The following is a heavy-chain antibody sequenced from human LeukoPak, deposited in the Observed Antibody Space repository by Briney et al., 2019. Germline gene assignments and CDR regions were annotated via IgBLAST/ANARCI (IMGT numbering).Heavy chain of an antibody. D-gene: IGHD6-13*01. CDR3: ARVTIPGYSSFSY. CDR1: GFTFSSYG. Sequence: GGSLRLSCAASGFTFSSYGMNWVRQAPGKGLEWISAIVDNGGSTHYADSVQGRFTISRDNSKNTVYLQMNSLRAEDTAIYFCARVTIPGYSSFSYWGQGALVTVSS. V-gene: IGHV3-23*01. CDR2: IVDNGGST. J-gene: IGHJ4*02.